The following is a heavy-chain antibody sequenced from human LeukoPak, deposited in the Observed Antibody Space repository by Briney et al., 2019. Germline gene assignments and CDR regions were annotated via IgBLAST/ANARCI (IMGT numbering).Heavy chain of an antibody. D-gene: IGHD2-2*01. V-gene: IGHV4-30-4*08. CDR1: GGSISSGDYY. J-gene: IGHJ5*02. Sequence: SETLSLTCTVSGGSISSGDYYWSRIRQPPGKGLEWIGYIYYSASTYYNTSLKSRVTISVDTSKNQFSLKLSSVTVADTAVYYCASDTMTGCSSTSCTTTWGQGTLVTVSS. CDR2: IYYSAST. CDR3: ASDTMTGCSSTSCTTT.